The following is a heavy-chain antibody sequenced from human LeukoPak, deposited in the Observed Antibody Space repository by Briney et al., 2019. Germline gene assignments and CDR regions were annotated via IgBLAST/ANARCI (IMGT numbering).Heavy chain of an antibody. J-gene: IGHJ5*02. CDR3: VRAHHPGGWFDP. Sequence: GGSLRLSCAASVFPLSSHYMSWVREAPGQARGRGASINKDRGEIHYVASVTCRFTISRDNAKTSLSLQMSSLPAEDTAVYYCVRAHHPGGWFDPCGQGTLVSVSS. CDR2: INKDRGEI. CDR1: VFPLSSHY. D-gene: IGHD3-10*01. V-gene: IGHV3-7*04.